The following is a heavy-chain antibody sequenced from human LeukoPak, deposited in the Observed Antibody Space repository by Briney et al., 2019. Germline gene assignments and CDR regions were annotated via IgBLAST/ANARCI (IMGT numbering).Heavy chain of an antibody. Sequence: GGSLRLSCAASGFTFSSYWMHWVRQAPGKGLVWVSRINSDGSSTSYADSVKGRFTISRDNAKNTLYLQMNSLRAEDTAVYYCASSYCSGGGCLIDYWGQGTLVTVSS. CDR1: GFTFSSYW. D-gene: IGHD2-15*01. J-gene: IGHJ4*02. CDR2: INSDGSST. CDR3: ASSYCSGGGCLIDY. V-gene: IGHV3-74*01.